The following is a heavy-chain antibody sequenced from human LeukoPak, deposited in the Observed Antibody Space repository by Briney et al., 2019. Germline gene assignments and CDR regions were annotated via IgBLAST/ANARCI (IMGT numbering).Heavy chain of an antibody. D-gene: IGHD4-17*01. V-gene: IGHV3-23*01. CDR3: AKDLDDGDYRGDFDY. J-gene: IGHJ4*02. Sequence: QAGGSLRLSCAASGFTFSTYAMSWVRQAPGKGLEWVSAISGSGGSTYYADSVRGRFTISRDNSKNTLYLQMNSLRAEDTAVYYCAKDLDDGDYRGDFDYWGQGTLVTVSS. CDR2: ISGSGGST. CDR1: GFTFSTYA.